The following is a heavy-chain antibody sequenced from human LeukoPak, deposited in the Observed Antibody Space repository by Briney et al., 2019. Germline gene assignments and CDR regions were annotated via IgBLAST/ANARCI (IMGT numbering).Heavy chain of an antibody. J-gene: IGHJ4*02. CDR3: ARDGPMEWELPPH. CDR2: IWYGGSNK. D-gene: IGHD1-26*01. Sequence: PGGAPRLVCAAYGFTVGSYGMHWVSQAPGKGQERKAVIWYGGSNKYYADSVKGRFTISRDNSKNTLYLQMNSLRAEDTAVYYCARDGPMEWELPPHWGQGTLVTVSS. V-gene: IGHV3-33*01. CDR1: GFTVGSYG.